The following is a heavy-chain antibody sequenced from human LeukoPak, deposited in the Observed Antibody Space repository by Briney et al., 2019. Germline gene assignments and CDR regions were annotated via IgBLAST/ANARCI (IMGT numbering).Heavy chain of an antibody. CDR1: GGTFSSYA. Sequence: SVKVSCKASGGTFSSYAISWVRQAPGQGLEWMGGIIPIFGTANYAQKFQGRVTITADESTSTAYMELSSLRSEDTAVCYCARSHIVLMVYATPLDYWGQGTLVTVSS. CDR2: IIPIFGTA. CDR3: ARSHIVLMVYATPLDY. J-gene: IGHJ4*02. D-gene: IGHD2-8*01. V-gene: IGHV1-69*13.